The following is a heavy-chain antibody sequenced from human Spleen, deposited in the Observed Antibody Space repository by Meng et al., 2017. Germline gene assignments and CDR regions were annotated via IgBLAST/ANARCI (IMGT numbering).Heavy chain of an antibody. D-gene: IGHD2-21*01. V-gene: IGHV3-9*01. J-gene: IGHJ4*02. CDR2: ISWNSGSI. CDR1: GFTFISYA. Sequence: SLKISCAGSGFTFISYAMGWVRQAPGKGLEWVSGISWNSGSIGYADSVKGRFTISRDNAKNSLYLQMNSLRAEDTALYYCVRNIDSISSYWGQGTLVTVSS. CDR3: VRNIDSISSY.